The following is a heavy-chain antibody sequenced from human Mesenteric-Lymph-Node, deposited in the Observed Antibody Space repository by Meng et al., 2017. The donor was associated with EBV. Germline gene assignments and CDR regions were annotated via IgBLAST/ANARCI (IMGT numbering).Heavy chain of an antibody. V-gene: IGHV1-69*01. CDR3: ASESGKRYTPDY. D-gene: IGHD5-18*01. CDR2: FHPRWGAP. CDR1: GGTFRNYG. Sequence: QGQLVRSAAEGKKPWAVGKVSCKTSGGTFRNYGIHWVRQAPGQGLEWVGGFHPRWGAPTYAQKLHGRVTITADESTSTDYMDLSSLRSEDTAVYYCASESGKRYTPDYWGQGTLVTVSS. J-gene: IGHJ4*02.